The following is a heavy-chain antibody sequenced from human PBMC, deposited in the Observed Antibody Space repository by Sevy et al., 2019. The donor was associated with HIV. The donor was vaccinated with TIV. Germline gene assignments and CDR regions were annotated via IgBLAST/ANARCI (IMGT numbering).Heavy chain of an antibody. V-gene: IGHV3-30-3*01. D-gene: IGHD3-10*01. CDR2: ISYDGSNK. Sequence: GGYLRLSCAASGFTFSSYAMHLVRQAPGKGLEWVAVISYDGSNKYYADSVKGRFTISRDNSKNTLYLQMNSLRAEDTAVYYCARGPYSMVRGVIPKYYFDYWGQGTLVTVSS. J-gene: IGHJ4*02. CDR3: ARGPYSMVRGVIPKYYFDY. CDR1: GFTFSSYA.